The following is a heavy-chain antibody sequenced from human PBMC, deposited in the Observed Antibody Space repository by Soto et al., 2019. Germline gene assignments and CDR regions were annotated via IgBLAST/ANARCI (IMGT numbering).Heavy chain of an antibody. D-gene: IGHD3-10*01. Sequence: LRLSCTASGFTLQNYAMAWVRQAPGKGLEWVSTLIGGHYGTAYSYSVKGRFTVSRDNSKNCLYLQMNSLGVEDTAMYFCAKGKSTGDIDWFDPWGQGSLVTV. CDR3: AKGKSTGDIDWFDP. CDR1: GFTLQNYA. CDR2: LIGGHYGT. V-gene: IGHV3-23*01. J-gene: IGHJ5*02.